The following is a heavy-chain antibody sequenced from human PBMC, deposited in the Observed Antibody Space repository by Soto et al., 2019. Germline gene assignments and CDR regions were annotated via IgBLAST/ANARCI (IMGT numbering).Heavy chain of an antibody. CDR2: MFYSGST. Sequence: SETLSLTCTVSGASISSGRSYWSWIRQHPGKGLEWIGYMFYSGSTYYHPSLKSRLFMSVDRSKNQFTLRLTSVTAADTAVYFCATESGSTYGYFDYWGQGTQVTVSS. J-gene: IGHJ4*02. CDR3: ATESGSTYGYFDY. D-gene: IGHD5-18*01. CDR1: GASISSGRSY. V-gene: IGHV4-30-4*08.